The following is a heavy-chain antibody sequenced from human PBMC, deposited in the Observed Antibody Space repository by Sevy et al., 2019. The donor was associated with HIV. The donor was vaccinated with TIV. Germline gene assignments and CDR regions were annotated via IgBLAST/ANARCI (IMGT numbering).Heavy chain of an antibody. D-gene: IGHD6-13*01. CDR1: GFTFSSYG. V-gene: IGHV3-30*18. Sequence: GGSLRLSCAASGFTFSSYGMHWVRQAPGKGLEWVAVISYDGSNKYYADSVKGRFTISRDNSKNTLYLQMNSLRAEDTAVYYCAKDDRIAAAGTPPYYGMDVWGQGTTVTVSS. CDR2: ISYDGSNK. CDR3: AKDDRIAAAGTPPYYGMDV. J-gene: IGHJ6*02.